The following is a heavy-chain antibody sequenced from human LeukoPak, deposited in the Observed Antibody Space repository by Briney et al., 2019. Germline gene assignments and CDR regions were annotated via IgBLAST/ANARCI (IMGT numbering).Heavy chain of an antibody. Sequence: GGSLRLSCAASGFTFSGSAMHWVRQASGKGLEWVGRIRSKVNNYATEYAVSVKGRFTISRDDSKNTVYLQMNSLKTEDTAVYYCTRLRGERASGDYWGQGTLVTVSS. CDR1: GFTFSGSA. D-gene: IGHD3-10*01. V-gene: IGHV3-73*01. J-gene: IGHJ4*02. CDR2: IRSKVNNYAT. CDR3: TRLRGERASGDY.